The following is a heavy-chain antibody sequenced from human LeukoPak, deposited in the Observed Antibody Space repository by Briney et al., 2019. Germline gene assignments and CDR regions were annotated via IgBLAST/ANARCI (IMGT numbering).Heavy chain of an antibody. Sequence: GGSLRLSSAASGFTFSSYDMSSVRQAPGKGLEWVAAISGSGGSTYYADSVKGRFTISRDNSKNTLYLQMNSLRAEDTAVYYCAKGLSTNYYYGMDVWGQGTTVTVSS. J-gene: IGHJ6*02. CDR2: ISGSGGST. CDR1: GFTFSSYD. V-gene: IGHV3-23*01. D-gene: IGHD2-2*01. CDR3: AKGLSTNYYYGMDV.